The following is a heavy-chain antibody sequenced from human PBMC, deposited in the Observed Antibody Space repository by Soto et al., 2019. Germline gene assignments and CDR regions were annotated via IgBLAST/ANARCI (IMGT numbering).Heavy chain of an antibody. CDR3: ARSGGHPVGACTNGVCPNFDF. J-gene: IGHJ4*02. CDR2: IYSGGGT. V-gene: IGHV3-66*01. D-gene: IGHD2-8*01. Sequence: EVQLVESGGGLVQPGGSLRLSCAGSGFDVSRSYMSWVRQAPGKGLEWVSVIYSGGGTYDADSVKGRFTISRDNSENTLYLQMNSLRVEDTAVYYCARSGGHPVGACTNGVCPNFDFWGQGTQVTVSS. CDR1: GFDVSRSY.